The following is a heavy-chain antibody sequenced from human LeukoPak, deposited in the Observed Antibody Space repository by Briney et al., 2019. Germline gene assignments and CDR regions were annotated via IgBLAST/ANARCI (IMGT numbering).Heavy chain of an antibody. CDR3: ARDPGSGSYYPPGYYYGMDV. Sequence: GSLRLSCAASGFTFSSYEMNWVRQAPGKGLEWVSYISSSGSTIYYADSVKGRFTISRDNAKNSLYLQMNSLRAEDTAVYYCARDPGSGSYYPPGYYYGMDVWGKGTTVTVSS. CDR2: ISSSGSTI. V-gene: IGHV3-48*03. D-gene: IGHD3-10*01. J-gene: IGHJ6*04. CDR1: GFTFSSYE.